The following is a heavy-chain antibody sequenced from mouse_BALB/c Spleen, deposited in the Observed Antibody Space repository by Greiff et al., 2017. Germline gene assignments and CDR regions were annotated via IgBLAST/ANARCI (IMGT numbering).Heavy chain of an antibody. CDR3: ARKLSYAMDY. CDR2: INPSSGYT. D-gene: IGHD2-12*01. Sequence: QVQLKESGAELARPGASVKMSCKASGYTFTSYTMHWVKQRPGQGLEWIGYINPSSGYTNYNQKFKDKATLTADKSSSTAYMQLSSLTSEDSAVYYCARKLSYAMDYWGQGTSVTVSS. J-gene: IGHJ4*01. V-gene: IGHV1-4*01. CDR1: GYTFTSYT.